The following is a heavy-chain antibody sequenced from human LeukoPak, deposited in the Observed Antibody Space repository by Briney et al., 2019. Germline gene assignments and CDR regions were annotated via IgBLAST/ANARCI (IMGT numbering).Heavy chain of an antibody. V-gene: IGHV1-24*01. CDR3: ATVSSYHDFWSGYYRG. CDR1: GYTLTELS. CDR2: FDPEDGET. D-gene: IGHD3-3*01. Sequence: ASVKVSCKVSGYTLTELSMHWVRQAPGKGLEWMGGFDPEDGETIYAQKFQGRVTMTEDTSTDTAYMELSSLRSEDTAVYYCATVSSYHDFWSGYYRGWGQGTLVTVSS. J-gene: IGHJ4*02.